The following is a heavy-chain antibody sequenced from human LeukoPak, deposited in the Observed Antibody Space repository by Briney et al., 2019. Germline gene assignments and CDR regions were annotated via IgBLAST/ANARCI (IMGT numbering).Heavy chain of an antibody. CDR3: ARSYSNHLFGMDV. Sequence: GGSLRLSCAASGFTVSSNYMSWIRQAPGKGLKWVSVIYSGGSTYYADSVKGRVAISRDNSKNTVFLQMNSVRAEDTAVYYCARSYSNHLFGMDVWGQGTTVTVSS. D-gene: IGHD4-11*01. V-gene: IGHV3-66*01. CDR2: IYSGGST. CDR1: GFTVSSNY. J-gene: IGHJ6*02.